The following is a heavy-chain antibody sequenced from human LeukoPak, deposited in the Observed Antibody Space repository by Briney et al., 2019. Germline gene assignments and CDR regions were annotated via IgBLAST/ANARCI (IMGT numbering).Heavy chain of an antibody. CDR1: GGSFSSHY. V-gene: IGHV4-59*11. CDR2: ISYIGTT. J-gene: IGHJ3*02. CDR3: ARDLVTVTKGFDI. D-gene: IGHD4-17*01. Sequence: SETLSLTCAVSGGSFSSHYWTWIRQPPGRGREWSGYISYIGTTNYNPSLKSRVTISIDTSKNQFSLKLSSVTTADTAVYYCARDLVTVTKGFDIWGLGTMVSVSS.